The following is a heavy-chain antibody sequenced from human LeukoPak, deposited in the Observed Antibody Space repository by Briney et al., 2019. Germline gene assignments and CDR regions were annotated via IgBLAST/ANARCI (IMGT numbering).Heavy chain of an antibody. CDR1: GGSISSYY. V-gene: IGHV4-4*07. CDR3: ARDQYSSSSEYWLDP. CDR2: IYTSGST. Sequence: PSETLSLTCTVSGGSISSYYWSWIRQPAGKGLEWIGRIYTSGSTNYNPSLKSRVTMSVDTSKNQFSLKLSSVTAADTAVYYCARDQYSSSSEYWLDPWGQGTLVTVSS. J-gene: IGHJ5*02. D-gene: IGHD6-6*01.